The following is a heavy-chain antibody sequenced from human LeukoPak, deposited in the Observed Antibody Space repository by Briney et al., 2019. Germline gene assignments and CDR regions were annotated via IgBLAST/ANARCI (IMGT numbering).Heavy chain of an antibody. CDR3: AKRGVVIRVILVGFHKEAYYFDS. J-gene: IGHJ4*02. Sequence: GGSLRLSCAVSGITLSNYGMSWVRQAPGKGLEWVAGISDSGGSTNYADSVKGRFTIYRDNPKNKVYLQMKSLRAEDTAVYFCAKRGVVIRVILVGFHKEAYYFDSWGQGALITVSS. CDR1: GITLSNYG. D-gene: IGHD3-22*01. CDR2: ISDSGGST. V-gene: IGHV3-23*01.